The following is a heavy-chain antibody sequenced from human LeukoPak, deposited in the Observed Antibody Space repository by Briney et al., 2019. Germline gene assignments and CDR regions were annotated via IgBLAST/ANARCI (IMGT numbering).Heavy chain of an antibody. Sequence: PGGSLRLSCAASGFTFSSYEMNWVRQAPGKGLEWVSYISSSGSTIYYAVSVKGRFTISRDNAKNSLYLQMNSLRAEDTAVYYCARDPYYGDYVVWGQGTLVTVSS. J-gene: IGHJ4*02. CDR3: ARDPYYGDYVV. CDR2: ISSSGSTI. V-gene: IGHV3-48*03. CDR1: GFTFSSYE. D-gene: IGHD4-17*01.